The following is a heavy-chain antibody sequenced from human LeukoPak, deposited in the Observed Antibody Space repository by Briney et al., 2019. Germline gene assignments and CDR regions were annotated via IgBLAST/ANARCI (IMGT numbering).Heavy chain of an antibody. CDR1: GFTLSSYW. D-gene: IGHD3-10*01. J-gene: IGHJ5*02. V-gene: IGHV3-74*01. Sequence: PGGSLRLSCAASGFTLSSYWMHWVRQTPGKGLVWVSRVSSDGSTINYADSVKGRFTISRDNAKNTLYLQMNSLRAEDTAIYYCARGRGPYGWFDPWGQGTLVTVSS. CDR3: ARGRGPYGWFDP. CDR2: VSSDGSTI.